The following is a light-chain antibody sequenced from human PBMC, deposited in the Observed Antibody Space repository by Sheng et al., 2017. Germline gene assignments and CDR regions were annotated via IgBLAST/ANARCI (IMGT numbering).Light chain of an antibody. J-gene: IGKJ4*01. CDR3: QQHSDWPLT. CDR1: QTIRNTY. V-gene: IGKV3D-15*01. Sequence: EIVMTQSPDTLSVSPGERATLSCRASQTIRNTYLAWYQQKPGQAPRLLIYAISRRATGIPDRFSGSGSGTEFTLTISSLQSEDSAIYYCQQHSDWPLTFGGGTKVEIK. CDR2: AIS.